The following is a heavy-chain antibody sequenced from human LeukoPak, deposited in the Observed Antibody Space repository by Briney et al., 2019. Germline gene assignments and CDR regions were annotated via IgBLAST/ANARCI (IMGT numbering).Heavy chain of an antibody. D-gene: IGHD2-2*01. Sequence: PSETLSLTCAVYGGSFSGYYWSWIRQPPGKGLEWIGEINHSGSANYNPSLKSRVTISVDTSKNQFSLKLSSVTAADTAVYYCARSGGCSSTSCRRSYWFDPWGQGTLVTVSS. CDR2: INHSGSA. CDR1: GGSFSGYY. V-gene: IGHV4-34*01. J-gene: IGHJ5*02. CDR3: ARSGGCSSTSCRRSYWFDP.